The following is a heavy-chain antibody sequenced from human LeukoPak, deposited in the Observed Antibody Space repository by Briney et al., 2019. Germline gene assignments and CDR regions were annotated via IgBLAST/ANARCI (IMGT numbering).Heavy chain of an antibody. CDR3: ARLAGYCSGGSCSGSAGWFDP. D-gene: IGHD2-15*01. CDR1: GYSFTSYW. CDR2: ICPGDSDT. V-gene: IGHV5-51*01. J-gene: IGHJ5*02. Sequence: GESLKISCKGSGYSFTSYWIGWVRQMPGKGLEWMGIICPGDSDTRYSPSFQGQVTISADKSISTAYLQWSSLKASDTAMYYCARLAGYCSGGSCSGSAGWFDPWGQGTLVTVSS.